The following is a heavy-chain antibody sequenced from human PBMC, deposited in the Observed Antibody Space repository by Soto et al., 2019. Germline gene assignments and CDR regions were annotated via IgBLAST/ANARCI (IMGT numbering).Heavy chain of an antibody. V-gene: IGHV5-51*01. Sequence: GESLKISCKGSGYSFTSYWIGWVRQMPGKGLEWMGIIYPGDSDTRYSPSFQGQVNISADKSISTAYLQWSSLKASDTSIYYCARTAAAGKYYYGVDVWGQGTTVTVSS. CDR1: GYSFTSYW. CDR3: ARTAAAGKYYYGVDV. J-gene: IGHJ6*02. CDR2: IYPGDSDT. D-gene: IGHD6-13*01.